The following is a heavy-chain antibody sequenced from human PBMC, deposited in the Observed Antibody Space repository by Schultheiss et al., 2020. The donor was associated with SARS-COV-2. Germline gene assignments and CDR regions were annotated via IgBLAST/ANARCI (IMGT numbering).Heavy chain of an antibody. CDR3: ARGKIYYYYGMDV. J-gene: IGHJ6*02. CDR2: INHSGST. Sequence: SETLSLTCAVYGGSFSGYYWSWIRQPPGKGLEWIGEINHSGSTNYNPSLKSRVTISVDTSKNQFSLKLSSVTAADTAVYYCARGKIYYYYGMDVWGQGTTVTVS. CDR1: GGSFSGYY. V-gene: IGHV4-34*01.